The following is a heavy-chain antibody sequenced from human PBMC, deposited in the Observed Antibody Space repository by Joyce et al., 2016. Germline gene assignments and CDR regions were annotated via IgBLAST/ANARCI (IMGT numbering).Heavy chain of an antibody. D-gene: IGHD2-2*01. CDR3: ARVSSRWGYCSSTSCLYFDY. V-gene: IGHV4-34*01. CDR2: SNHSRST. J-gene: IGHJ4*02. CDR1: GGSFSGYY. Sequence: QVQLQQWGAGLLKPSETLSLTCAVYGGSFSGYYWSWIRQPPGKGLEWIGESNHSRSTNYNPSLKSRVTISVDTAKNQFSLKLSSVTAADTAVYYCARVSSRWGYCSSTSCLYFDYWGQGTLVTVSS.